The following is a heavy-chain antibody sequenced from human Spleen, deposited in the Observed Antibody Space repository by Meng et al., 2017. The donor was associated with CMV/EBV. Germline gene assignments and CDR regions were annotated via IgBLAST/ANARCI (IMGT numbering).Heavy chain of an antibody. CDR1: FTDYY. CDR3: VRDRGSATCAGDCYIFDL. V-gene: IGHV1-2*02. D-gene: IGHD2-21*02. CDR2: INPNSGGT. Sequence: FTDYYIPWARQAPGQGLEWMGWINPNSGGTNYAQKFQDRVAMTRDTSINTAYMALSSLRSDDTAIYYCVRDRGSATCAGDCYIFDLWGQGTLVTVSS. J-gene: IGHJ4*02.